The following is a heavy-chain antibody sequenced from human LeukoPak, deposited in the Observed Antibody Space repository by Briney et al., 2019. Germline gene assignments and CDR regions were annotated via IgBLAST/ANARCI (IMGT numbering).Heavy chain of an antibody. J-gene: IGHJ4*02. CDR1: GFTFSSYA. CDR3: VRGTGY. CDR2: INQDGSEK. Sequence: GGSLRLSCAASGFTFSSYAMSWVRQAPGKGLECVANINQDGSEKNYVDSVKGRFTISRDNAKNSLYLQMNSLRVEDTAVYYCVRGTGYWGQGTLVTVSS. V-gene: IGHV3-7*04. D-gene: IGHD2-8*02.